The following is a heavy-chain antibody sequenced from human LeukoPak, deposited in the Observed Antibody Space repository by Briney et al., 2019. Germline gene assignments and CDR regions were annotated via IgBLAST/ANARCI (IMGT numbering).Heavy chain of an antibody. D-gene: IGHD6-19*01. CDR3: ARPPAVAGTDY. CDR2: IYSGGST. CDR1: GFTVSSNY. Sequence: GGSLRLSCAASGFTVSSNYMSWVRQAPGKGLEWVSVIYSGGSTYYADSVKGRFTISRDNSKNTLYLQMNSLRAEDTAVYYCARPPAVAGTDYWGQGTLVTVPS. J-gene: IGHJ4*02. V-gene: IGHV3-66*04.